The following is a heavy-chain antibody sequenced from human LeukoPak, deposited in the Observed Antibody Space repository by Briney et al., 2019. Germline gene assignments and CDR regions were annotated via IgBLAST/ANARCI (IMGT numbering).Heavy chain of an antibody. Sequence: GASVKVSCKASGYTFTGYYMHWVRQAPGQGLEWMGWINPNSGGTNYAQKFQGRVTMTRDTSISTAYTELSRLRSDDTAVYYCARVWVLDYGDYVYYYYGMDVWGQGTTVTVSS. CDR3: ARVWVLDYGDYVYYYYGMDV. D-gene: IGHD4-17*01. CDR2: INPNSGGT. J-gene: IGHJ6*02. V-gene: IGHV1-2*02. CDR1: GYTFTGYY.